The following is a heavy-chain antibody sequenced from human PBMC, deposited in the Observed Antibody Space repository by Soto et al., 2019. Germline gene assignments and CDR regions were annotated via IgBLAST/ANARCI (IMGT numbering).Heavy chain of an antibody. Sequence: ASVNVSCKAYEYTFISHKIHWVRQAPGQGLEWMGWIHPADDNTKHSKKLQGRVTISSXIXXXXVXMXLXXXTFEXTAMYYCTRGGEVGSPFGMDVWGQGTTVTVSS. CDR1: EYTFISHK. CDR3: TRGGEVGSPFGMDV. D-gene: IGHD3-10*01. J-gene: IGHJ6*02. CDR2: IHPADDNT. V-gene: IGHV1-3*01.